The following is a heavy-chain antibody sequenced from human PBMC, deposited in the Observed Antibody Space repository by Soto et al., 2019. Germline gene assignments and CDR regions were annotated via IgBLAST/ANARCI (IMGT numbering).Heavy chain of an antibody. Sequence: GGSLRLSCAASGFTFSSYGMHWVRQAPGKGLEWVAVISHDENNKYYAEYVTGRFTISRDNSKNKLNLQMNNLKTDDSAVYYCAKQFTIFGVITSGMDVWGQGTTVTVSS. CDR2: ISHDENNK. V-gene: IGHV3-30*18. CDR3: AKQFTIFGVITSGMDV. CDR1: GFTFSSYG. J-gene: IGHJ6*02. D-gene: IGHD3-3*01.